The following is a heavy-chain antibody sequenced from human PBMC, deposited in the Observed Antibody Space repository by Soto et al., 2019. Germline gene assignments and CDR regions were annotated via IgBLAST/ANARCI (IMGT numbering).Heavy chain of an antibody. J-gene: IGHJ4*02. V-gene: IGHV5-51*01. CDR2: IYPGDSDT. D-gene: IGHD1-26*01. Sequence: GESLKISCKGSGYSFTSYWIGWVRQMPGKGLEWMGIIYPGDSDTRYSPSFQGQVTISADKSISTTYLQWSSLRASDTAMYYCARTLTLVGAVYYFDYWGQGTLVTVSS. CDR1: GYSFTSYW. CDR3: ARTLTLVGAVYYFDY.